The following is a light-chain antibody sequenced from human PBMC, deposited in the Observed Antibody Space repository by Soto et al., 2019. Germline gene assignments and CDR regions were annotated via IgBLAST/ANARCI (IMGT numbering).Light chain of an antibody. Sequence: EIVLTQSPATLSLSPGERATLSCRASHSVSVYLGWYQEKPGKPPRLLIYEASKSSTGIPARFSGSGSGTDLTLTISGLEPEDDALYFCHQRYSWPRTFGQGTKLEI. CDR3: HQRYSWPRT. CDR1: HSVSVY. J-gene: IGKJ2*02. CDR2: EAS. V-gene: IGKV3-11*01.